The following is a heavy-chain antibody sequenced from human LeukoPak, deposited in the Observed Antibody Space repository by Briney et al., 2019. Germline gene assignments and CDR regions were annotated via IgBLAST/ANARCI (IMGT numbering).Heavy chain of an antibody. CDR2: IWYDGSNK. V-gene: IGHV3-33*01. J-gene: IGHJ6*02. D-gene: IGHD4-17*01. CDR1: GFTFSSYG. CDR3: ARVGLGYGEALFYYYYGMDV. Sequence: GGSLRLSCAASGFTFSSYGMHWVRQAPGKGLEWVAVIWYDGSNKYYADSVKDRFTISRDNSKNTLYLQMNSLRAEDTAVYHCARVGLGYGEALFYYYYGMDVWGQGTTVTVSS.